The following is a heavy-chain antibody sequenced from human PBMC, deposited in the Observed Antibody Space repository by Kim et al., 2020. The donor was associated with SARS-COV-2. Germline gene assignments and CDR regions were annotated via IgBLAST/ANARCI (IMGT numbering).Heavy chain of an antibody. D-gene: IGHD3-10*01. CDR3: ARALWGYYGMDV. V-gene: IGHV3-11*01. Sequence: YADDGKGRFTISRDNAKNSLYLQMNSLRAEDTAVYYCARALWGYYGMDVWGQGTTVTVSS. J-gene: IGHJ6*02.